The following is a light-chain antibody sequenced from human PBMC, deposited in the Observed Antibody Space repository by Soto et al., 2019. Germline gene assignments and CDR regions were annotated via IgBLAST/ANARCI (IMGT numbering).Light chain of an antibody. CDR2: AAS. CDR3: QRYDSFRT. J-gene: IGKJ1*01. CDR1: QGISSY. Sequence: IQLTQSPSSLSASVGDRVTITCRASQGISSYVAWYQQKPGKAPKRLIYAASTLQSGVPSRFSGSASGTEFTLTISSLQTDDFATYYCQRYDSFRTFGQGTKV. V-gene: IGKV1-9*01.